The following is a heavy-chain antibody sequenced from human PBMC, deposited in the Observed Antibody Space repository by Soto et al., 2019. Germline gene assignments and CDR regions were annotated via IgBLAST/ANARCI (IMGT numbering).Heavy chain of an antibody. CDR3: ASEGGLWFGDYGMDV. CDR2: IYYSGST. CDR1: GGSISSYY. Sequence: SETLSLTCTVSGGSISSYYWSWIRQPPGKGLEWIGYIYYSGSTNYNPSLKSRVTISVDTSKNQFSLKLSSVTAADTAVYYCASEGGLWFGDYGMDVWGQGTTVTVSS. V-gene: IGHV4-59*12. J-gene: IGHJ6*02. D-gene: IGHD3-10*01.